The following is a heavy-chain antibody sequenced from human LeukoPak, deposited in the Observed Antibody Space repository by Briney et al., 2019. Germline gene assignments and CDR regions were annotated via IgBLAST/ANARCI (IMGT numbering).Heavy chain of an antibody. J-gene: IGHJ4*02. D-gene: IGHD3-10*01. CDR1: GFTFSSYS. Sequence: PGGSLRLSCAASGFTFSSYSMNWVRQAPGKGLEWVSYISSSGSAIYYADSVKGRFTISRDNAKNSLYLHMNSLRAEDTAVYYCARASRDGSENWGQGTLVTVSS. CDR3: ARASRDGSEN. CDR2: ISSSGSAI. V-gene: IGHV3-48*04.